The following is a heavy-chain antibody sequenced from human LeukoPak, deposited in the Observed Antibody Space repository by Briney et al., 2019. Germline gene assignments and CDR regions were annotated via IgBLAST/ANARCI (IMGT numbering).Heavy chain of an antibody. Sequence: GGSLRLSCAASGFTFSSYSMKWVRQAPGKGLDWLSYISTGSSTIYYADSVEGRFTISRDNTKKTLYLEINSLRAEDTAVYFCARVAHFDRGMDVWGQGTTVTVS. D-gene: IGHD3-9*01. CDR1: GFTFSSYS. V-gene: IGHV3-48*04. CDR3: ARVAHFDRGMDV. CDR2: ISTGSSTI. J-gene: IGHJ6*02.